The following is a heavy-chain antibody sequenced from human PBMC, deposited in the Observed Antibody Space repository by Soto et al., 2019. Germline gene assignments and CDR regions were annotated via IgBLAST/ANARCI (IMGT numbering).Heavy chain of an antibody. CDR2: ISSSSSTL. CDR3: ARGGSGSSFWYFDL. D-gene: IGHD1-26*01. CDR1: GCTFSRYE. V-gene: IGHV3-48*03. J-gene: IGHJ2*01. Sequence: HPGGSLRLSCADSGCTFSRYEMNWVRHAPVEVLESVSYISSSSSTLYYADSVKCRITICRDNAKNSLYLQMNSLRAEATAVYYCARGGSGSSFWYFDLWGRGTMVPVYS.